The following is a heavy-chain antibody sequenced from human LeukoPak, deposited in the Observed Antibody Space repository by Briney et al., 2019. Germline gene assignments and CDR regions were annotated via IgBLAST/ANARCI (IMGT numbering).Heavy chain of an antibody. J-gene: IGHJ5*02. Sequence: PSETLSLTCTVSGGSISSYYWSWIRQPPGKGLEWIGYIYYSGSTNYNPSLKSRVTISVDTSKNQFSLQLSSVTAADTAVYYCARARFYWFDPWGQGTLVTVSS. V-gene: IGHV4-59*12. CDR1: GGSISSYY. CDR3: ARARFYWFDP. CDR2: IYYSGST.